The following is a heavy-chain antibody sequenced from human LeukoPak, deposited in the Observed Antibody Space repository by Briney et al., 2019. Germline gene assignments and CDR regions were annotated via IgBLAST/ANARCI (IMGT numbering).Heavy chain of an antibody. V-gene: IGHV4-34*01. CDR3: ARFYYDSSGSLGYFDY. Sequence: SETLSLTCAVYGGSFRGYYWSWIRQPPGKGLEWIGEINHSGSTNYNPSLKSRVTISVDTSKNQFSLKLSSVTAADTAVYYCARFYYDSSGSLGYFDYWGQGTLVTVSS. D-gene: IGHD3-22*01. J-gene: IGHJ4*02. CDR1: GGSFRGYY. CDR2: INHSGST.